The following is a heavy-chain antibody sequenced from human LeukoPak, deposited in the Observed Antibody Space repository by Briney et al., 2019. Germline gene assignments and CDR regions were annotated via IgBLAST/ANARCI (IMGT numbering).Heavy chain of an antibody. V-gene: IGHV3-30*02. CDR1: GFSFSNYG. CDR3: AKDLSPMVGAKIFDY. D-gene: IGHD1-26*01. Sequence: GGSLRLSCAASGFSFSNYGMHWVRQAPGKGLEGVAFIRYDGTNKYYADSVKGRFTISRDNSKNTLYLEMNSLRVEDTAVYSCAKDLSPMVGAKIFDYWGQGTLVTVSS. J-gene: IGHJ4*02. CDR2: IRYDGTNK.